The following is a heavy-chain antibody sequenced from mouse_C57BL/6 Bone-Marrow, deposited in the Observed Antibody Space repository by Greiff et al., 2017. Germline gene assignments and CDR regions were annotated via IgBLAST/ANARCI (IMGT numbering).Heavy chain of an antibody. CDR3: ARWGGYPFAY. D-gene: IGHD2-2*01. J-gene: IGHJ3*01. CDR2: IYPGSGST. Sequence: QVQLKQPGAELVKPGASVKMSCKASGYTFTSYWITWVKQRPGQGLEWIGDIYPGSGSTNYTEKFKSKATLTVDTSSSTAYMQLSSLTSEDSAVYYCARWGGYPFAYWGQGTLVTVSA. V-gene: IGHV1-55*01. CDR1: GYTFTSYW.